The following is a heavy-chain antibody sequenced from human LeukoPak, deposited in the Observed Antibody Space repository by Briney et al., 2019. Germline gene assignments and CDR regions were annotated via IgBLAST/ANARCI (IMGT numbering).Heavy chain of an antibody. Sequence: GGSLRLSCAASGFTFSSYGMHWVRQAPGKGLEWVAVISYDGSNKYYADSVKGRFTISRDNSKNTLYLQMNSLRAEDTAVYYCASDDTYYDILTGYVFGSYRGQGTLVTVSS. J-gene: IGHJ4*02. CDR2: ISYDGSNK. CDR3: ASDDTYYDILTGYVFGSY. CDR1: GFTFSSYG. V-gene: IGHV3-30*03. D-gene: IGHD3-9*01.